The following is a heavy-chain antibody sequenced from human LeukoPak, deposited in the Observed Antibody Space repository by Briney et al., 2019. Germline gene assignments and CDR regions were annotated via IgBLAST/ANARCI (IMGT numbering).Heavy chain of an antibody. J-gene: IGHJ5*02. V-gene: IGHV4-61*01. Sequence: SETLSLTCTVSGGSVSSGSYYWSWIRQPPGKGLEWIGYIYYSGSTNYNPSLKSRVTISVDTSKNQFSLKLSSVTAADTAVYYCARMGRYSSSWYRALNWFDPWGQGTLVTVSS. CDR3: ARMGRYSSSWYRALNWFDP. D-gene: IGHD6-13*01. CDR2: IYYSGST. CDR1: GGSVSSGSYY.